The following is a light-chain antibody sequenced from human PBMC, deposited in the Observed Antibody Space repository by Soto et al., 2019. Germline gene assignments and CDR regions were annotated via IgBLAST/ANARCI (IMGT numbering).Light chain of an antibody. CDR3: QQYGSSPPT. CDR1: QSVSTNY. CDR2: GAS. V-gene: IGKV3-20*01. Sequence: EIVLTQSPGTLSLSPGERATLSCRGSQSVSTNYLAWYQRKPGQAPRLLIYGASSRATDIPNRFSGSGSGTDFTLTITRLKAEDFAVYYCQQYGSSPPTFGQGTKVEIK. J-gene: IGKJ1*01.